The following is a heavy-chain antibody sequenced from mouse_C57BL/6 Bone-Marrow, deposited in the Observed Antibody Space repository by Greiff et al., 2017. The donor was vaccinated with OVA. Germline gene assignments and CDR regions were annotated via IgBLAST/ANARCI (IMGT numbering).Heavy chain of an antibody. D-gene: IGHD1-1*01. J-gene: IGHJ1*03. CDR1: GFTFSDAW. CDR3: TSPYYYGSSGYFDV. Sequence: EVKLVESGGGLVQPGGSMKLSCAASGFTFSDAWMDWVRQSPEKGLEWVAEIRNKANNHATYYAESVKGRFTISRDDSKSSVYLQMNSLRAEDTGIYYCTSPYYYGSSGYFDVWGTGTTVTVSS. CDR2: IRNKANNHAT. V-gene: IGHV6-6*01.